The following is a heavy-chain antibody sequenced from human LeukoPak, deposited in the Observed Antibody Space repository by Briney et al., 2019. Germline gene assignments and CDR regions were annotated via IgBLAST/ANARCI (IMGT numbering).Heavy chain of an antibody. D-gene: IGHD2-8*01. CDR1: GYSISSGYY. J-gene: IGHJ3*02. V-gene: IGHV4-38-2*01. CDR3: AGPKNGAPNDAFDI. Sequence: SETLSLTCAVSGYSISSGYYWGWIRQPPGKGLEWIGSIYHSGSTYYNPSLKSRVTISVDTSKNQFSLKLSSVTAADTAVYYCAGPKNGAPNDAFDIWGQGTMVTVSS. CDR2: IYHSGST.